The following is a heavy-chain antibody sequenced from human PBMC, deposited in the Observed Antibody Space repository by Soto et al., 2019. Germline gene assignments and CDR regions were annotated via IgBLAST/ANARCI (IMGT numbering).Heavy chain of an antibody. V-gene: IGHV1-69*06. J-gene: IGHJ4*02. CDR1: GGTFSSYA. CDR2: IIPILGTA. CDR3: AREGDYYDSSGYYGF. D-gene: IGHD3-22*01. Sequence: QVQLVQSGAEVKKPGASVKVSCKASGGTFSSYAISWVRQAPGQGLEWMGGIIPILGTANYAQKFQGRVTITADKSTSTAYMELSSLRSEDTAVYYCAREGDYYDSSGYYGFWGQGTLVTVSS.